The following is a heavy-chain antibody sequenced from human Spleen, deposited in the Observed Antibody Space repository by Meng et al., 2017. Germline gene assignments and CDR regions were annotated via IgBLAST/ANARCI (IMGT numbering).Heavy chain of an antibody. D-gene: IGHD3-10*01. J-gene: IGHJ4*02. V-gene: IGHV4-38-2*02. Sequence: SETLSLTCTVSGYSISITYYWGWIRQSPGKGLEWIANIYHSGSTYYNPSLKSRVTISVDTSTNQFSLKLSSVTAADTAVYYCARVRHYYGSGRPIDYWGQGTLVTVSS. CDR3: ARVRHYYGSGRPIDY. CDR1: GYSISITYY. CDR2: IYHSGST.